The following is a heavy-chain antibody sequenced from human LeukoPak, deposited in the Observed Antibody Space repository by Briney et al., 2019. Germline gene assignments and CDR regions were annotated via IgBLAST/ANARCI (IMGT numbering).Heavy chain of an antibody. D-gene: IGHD2-15*01. CDR3: ARGGGHCSGGRCFLDAFNI. CDR2: IYNSGS. V-gene: IGHV4-59*01. Sequence: SETLSLTCTVSGGSISAYYWSWIRQSPGKGLEWFGYIYNSGSNYNPSLKRRVTISLDTSRNQFSLKLSSVTAADTAVYFCARGGGHCSGGRCFLDAFNIWGQGTMVTVSS. J-gene: IGHJ3*02. CDR1: GGSISAYY.